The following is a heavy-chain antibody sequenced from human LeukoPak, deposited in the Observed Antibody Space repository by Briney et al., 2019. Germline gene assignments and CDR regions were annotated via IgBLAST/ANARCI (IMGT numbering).Heavy chain of an antibody. Sequence: PSETLSLTCTVSGGSISSSSYYWGWIRQPPGKGLEWIGSIYYSGSTYYNPSLKSRVTISVDTSKNQFSLKLSSVTAADTAVYYCARDHYYGSGSLGCDYWGQGTLVTVSS. D-gene: IGHD3-10*01. CDR3: ARDHYYGSGSLGCDY. J-gene: IGHJ4*02. CDR2: IYYSGST. V-gene: IGHV4-39*07. CDR1: GGSISSSSYY.